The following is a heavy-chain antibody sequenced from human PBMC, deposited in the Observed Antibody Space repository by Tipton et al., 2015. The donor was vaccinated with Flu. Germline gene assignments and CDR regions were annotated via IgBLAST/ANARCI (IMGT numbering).Heavy chain of an antibody. D-gene: IGHD3-3*01. CDR3: RFLELLGQGTTDY. V-gene: IGHV4-34*01. J-gene: IGHJ4*02. CDR1: GGSFSGYY. CDR2: INHSGST. Sequence: TLSLTCAVYGGSFSGYYWTWIRQTPGKGLECIGEINHSGSTNYNPSLKSRVTISLDTSKKQFSLKLSSVTAADTAVYYCRFLELLGQGTTDYWGQGTLVTVSS.